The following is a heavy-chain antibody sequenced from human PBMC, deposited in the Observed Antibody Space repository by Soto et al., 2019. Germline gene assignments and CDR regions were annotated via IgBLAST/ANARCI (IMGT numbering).Heavy chain of an antibody. V-gene: IGHV4-59*08. CDR1: GGSISSYY. CDR2: IYYGGST. D-gene: IGHD4-17*01. CDR3: ARHTAYYGDYLLFQH. Sequence: QVQLQESDPGLVKPSETLSLTCTVSGGSISSYYWSWIRQPPGKGLEWIGNIYYGGSTNYNPSLKSRVTISVDTSKNQFSLRLSSVTAADTAVYYCARHTAYYGDYLLFQHWGQGTLVTVSS. J-gene: IGHJ1*01.